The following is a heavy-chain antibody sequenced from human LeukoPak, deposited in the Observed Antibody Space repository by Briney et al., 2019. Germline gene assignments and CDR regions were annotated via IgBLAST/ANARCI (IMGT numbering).Heavy chain of an antibody. V-gene: IGHV3-49*03. CDR1: GFTFGDYA. CDR3: TRGQGIVAHPIPFDY. Sequence: PGGSLRLSCTASGFTFGDYAMSWFRQAPGKGLEWVGFIRREAYGGTTEYAASVKGRFTISRDDSKSIAYLQMNSLKTEDTAVYYCTRGQGIVAHPIPFDYWGQGNLVTVSS. CDR2: IRREAYGGTT. J-gene: IGHJ4*02. D-gene: IGHD5-12*01.